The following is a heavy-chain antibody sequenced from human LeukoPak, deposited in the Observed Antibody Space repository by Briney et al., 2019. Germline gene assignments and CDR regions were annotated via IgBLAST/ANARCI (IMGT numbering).Heavy chain of an antibody. CDR1: GGSISSYY. V-gene: IGHV4-59*01. CDR3: ARGEDIVVVPAAMPAFPFDY. D-gene: IGHD2-2*01. CDR2: IYYSGST. J-gene: IGHJ4*02. Sequence: PSETLSLTCTVSGGSISSYYWSWIRQPPGKGLKWIGYIYYSGSTNYNPSLKSRVTISVDTSKNQFSLKLSSVTAADTAVYYCARGEDIVVVPAAMPAFPFDYWGQGTLVTVSS.